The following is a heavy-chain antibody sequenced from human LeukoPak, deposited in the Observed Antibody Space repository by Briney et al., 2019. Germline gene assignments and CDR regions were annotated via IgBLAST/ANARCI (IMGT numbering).Heavy chain of an antibody. CDR2: IYSGGTT. V-gene: IGHV3-53*01. D-gene: IGHD3-9*01. CDR3: AKEPYYDILTGPFDY. Sequence: GGSLRLSCAASGFTVSRSYMIWARQAPGKGLEWVSVIYSGGTTYYADSVKGRFTISRDNSKNTLYLQMNSLRAEDTAVYYCAKEPYYDILTGPFDYWGQGTLVTVSS. CDR1: GFTVSRSY. J-gene: IGHJ4*02.